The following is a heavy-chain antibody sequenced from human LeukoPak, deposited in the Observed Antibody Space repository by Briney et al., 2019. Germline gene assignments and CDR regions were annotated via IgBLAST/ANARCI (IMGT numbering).Heavy chain of an antibody. CDR3: ARGGSSSLGSFDY. CDR2: IIPIFGTA. D-gene: IGHD6-13*01. V-gene: IGHV1-69*13. J-gene: IGHJ4*02. Sequence: EASVKVSCKASGGTFSSYAISWVRQAPGQGLEWMGGIIPIFGTANYAQKFQGRVTITADESTSTAYMELGSLRSEDTAAYYCARGGSSSLGSFDYWGQGTLVTVSS. CDR1: GGTFSSYA.